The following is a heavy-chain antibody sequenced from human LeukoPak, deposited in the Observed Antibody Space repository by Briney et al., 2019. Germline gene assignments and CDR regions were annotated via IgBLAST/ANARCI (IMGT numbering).Heavy chain of an antibody. V-gene: IGHV3-21*01. CDR3: ARDRIVGNGGPPAIPKR. D-gene: IGHD2-21*02. CDR1: GFTFSGYS. Sequence: PGGSLRLSCAASGFTFSGYSMNWVRQAPGKGLEWVSSISSSSSYIYYADSVKGRFTISRDNAKNSLYLQMNSLRAEDTAVYYCARDRIVGNGGPPAIPKRWGQGTLVTVSS. J-gene: IGHJ4*02. CDR2: ISSSSSYI.